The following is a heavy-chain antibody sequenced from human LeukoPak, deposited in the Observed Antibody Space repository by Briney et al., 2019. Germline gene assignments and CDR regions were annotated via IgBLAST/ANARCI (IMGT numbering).Heavy chain of an antibody. Sequence: SETLSLTCAVSGASMNTHYWSWIRQPPGKGLEWIGYMLDTVTTKDNPLLKSRFTLSADTSKNQFSLRLTSVTAADTAVYYCATIKRGNIFGYFDFWGQGIPVTVSS. V-gene: IGHV4-59*11. CDR1: GASMNTHY. D-gene: IGHD5-18*01. CDR3: ATIKRGNIFGYFDF. CDR2: MLDTVTT. J-gene: IGHJ4*02.